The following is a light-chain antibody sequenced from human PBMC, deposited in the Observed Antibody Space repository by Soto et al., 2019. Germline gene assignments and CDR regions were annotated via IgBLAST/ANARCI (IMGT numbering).Light chain of an antibody. V-gene: IGLV1-47*01. CDR3: AAWDDSLSGPV. Sequence: QPVLTQPPSASGTPGQRVTISCSGSSSNIGSNYVYWYQQLPGTAPKLLIYRNNQRPSGVPDRFSGSKSGTSASLAINGLRSEDEADYYCAAWDDSLSGPVFGGGTQLTVL. CDR1: SSNIGSNY. CDR2: RNN. J-gene: IGLJ7*01.